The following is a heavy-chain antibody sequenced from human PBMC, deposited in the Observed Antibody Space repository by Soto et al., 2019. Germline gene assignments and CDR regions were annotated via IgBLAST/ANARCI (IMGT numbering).Heavy chain of an antibody. D-gene: IGHD1-20*01. CDR3: ARGGLITGRDP. J-gene: IGHJ5*02. Sequence: SETLSLTCALYVGSFSAYYWGWIRQPPGKGLEWIGEINHSGSTNYNPSLKSRVTISVDTSKNKFSLKLSSVTAADTDVYYCARGGLITGRDPWGKGNLVTVSS. CDR1: VGSFSAYY. CDR2: INHSGST. V-gene: IGHV4-34*01.